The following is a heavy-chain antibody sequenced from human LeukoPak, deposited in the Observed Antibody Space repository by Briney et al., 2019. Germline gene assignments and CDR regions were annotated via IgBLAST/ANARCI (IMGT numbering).Heavy chain of an antibody. CDR2: ITDSGGDT. Sequence: GGSLRLSCAPSGFSFRNYAMIWVRQAPGKGLEWVSAITDSGGDTFHADSVKGRFTISRDNSKNTLYMDVNSLRAEDTAVYYCVKGSDSSRLYYFDLWGQGTLVSVSS. V-gene: IGHV3-23*01. CDR1: GFSFRNYA. J-gene: IGHJ4*02. CDR3: VKGSDSSRLYYFDL. D-gene: IGHD6-13*01.